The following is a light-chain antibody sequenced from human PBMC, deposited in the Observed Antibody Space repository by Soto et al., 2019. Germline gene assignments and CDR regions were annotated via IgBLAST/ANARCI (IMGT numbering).Light chain of an antibody. CDR1: QSIGAY. V-gene: IGKV1-39*01. Sequence: DIHMTQSPSSLPASLGDRVTRTXRASQSIGAYLNWYQQEPGXAPKXXXASXSSLQSGGPSRLSGSGSATEFTLTISSLHPYYFANYYCQHYKSYSEAFGQGTKVDIK. CDR3: QHYKSYSEA. J-gene: IGKJ1*01. CDR2: SXS.